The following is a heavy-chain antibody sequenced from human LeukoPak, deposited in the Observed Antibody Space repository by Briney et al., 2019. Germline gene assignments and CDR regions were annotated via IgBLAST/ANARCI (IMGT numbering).Heavy chain of an antibody. D-gene: IGHD5-12*01. V-gene: IGHV3-48*03. CDR1: GFTFSSYE. J-gene: IGHJ4*02. Sequence: PGGSLRLSCAASGFTFSSYEMNWVRQAPGKGLEWVSYISSSGSTIYYADSVKGRFTISRDNAKNSLYLQMNSLRAEDTAVYYCARVWSDYDRGGVRYYFDYWGQGTLVTVSS. CDR2: ISSSGSTI. CDR3: ARVWSDYDRGGVRYYFDY.